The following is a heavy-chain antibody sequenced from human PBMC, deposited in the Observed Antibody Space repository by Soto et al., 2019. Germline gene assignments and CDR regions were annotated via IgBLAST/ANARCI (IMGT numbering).Heavy chain of an antibody. CDR3: AKDAVYNDGLWLMDH. V-gene: IGHV3-23*01. CDR2: IYGSGGGI. J-gene: IGHJ4*02. CDR1: GLPHSSFT. D-gene: IGHD2-21*01. Sequence: LRLSCTASGLPHSSFTMMWVRQAPGKGLECVSGIYGSGGGIEYAESVKGRFTISRDNSKNTVYLQMTDLRADDTAVYYCAKDAVYNDGLWLMDHRGQGTQVTVSS.